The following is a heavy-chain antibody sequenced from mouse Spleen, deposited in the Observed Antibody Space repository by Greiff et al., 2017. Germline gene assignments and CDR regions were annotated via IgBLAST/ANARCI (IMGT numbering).Heavy chain of an antibody. CDR2: ISSGGSYT. D-gene: IGHD2-1*01. Sequence: EVMLVESGGGLVKPGGSLKLSCAASGFTFSSYAMSWVRQTPEKRLEWVATISSGGSYTYYPDSVKGRFTISRDNAKNTLYLQMSSLRSEDTAMYYCARPGNYESYWYFDVWGAGTTVTVSS. V-gene: IGHV5-9-1*01. CDR3: ARPGNYESYWYFDV. J-gene: IGHJ1*01. CDR1: GFTFSSYA.